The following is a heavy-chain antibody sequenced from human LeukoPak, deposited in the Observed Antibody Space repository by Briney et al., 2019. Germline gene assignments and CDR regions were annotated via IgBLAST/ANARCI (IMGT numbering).Heavy chain of an antibody. D-gene: IGHD3-10*01. J-gene: IGHJ4*02. V-gene: IGHV3-48*04. CDR3: ARVPTSGY. Sequence: PGGSLRLSCAASGFTFSSYSMNWVRQAPGKGLEWVSYISSSSSTVYYADSVKGRFTISRDNAKNSLYLQMDSLRAEDTAVYYCARVPTSGYWGQGTLVTVSS. CDR2: ISSSSSTV. CDR1: GFTFSSYS.